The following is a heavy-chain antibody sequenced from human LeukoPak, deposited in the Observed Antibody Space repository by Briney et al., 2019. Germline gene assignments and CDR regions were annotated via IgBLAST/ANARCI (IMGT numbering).Heavy chain of an antibody. CDR1: GGSISSGGYS. J-gene: IGHJ4*02. V-gene: IGHV4-30-2*01. CDR2: IYHRGST. CDR3: ARVGATTRAFDY. Sequence: PSQTLSLTCAVSGGSISSGGYSWSWIRRPPGKGLEGIGYIYHRGSTYYNPSLKSRVTISVDRSKNQFSLKLSSVTAADTAVYYCARVGATTRAFDYWGQGTLVTVSS. D-gene: IGHD1-26*01.